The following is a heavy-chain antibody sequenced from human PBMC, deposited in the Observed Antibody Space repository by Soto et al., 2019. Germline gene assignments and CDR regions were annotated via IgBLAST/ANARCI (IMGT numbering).Heavy chain of an antibody. CDR2: IYYSGST. Sequence: PSETLSLTCTVSGGCISSYYWSWIRQPPGKGLEWIGYIYYSGSTNYNPSLKSRVTISVDTSKNQFSLKLSSVTAADTAVYYCASHYDYIWGSYMAHWGQGTLVTVSS. J-gene: IGHJ4*02. V-gene: IGHV4-59*08. CDR1: GGCISSYY. D-gene: IGHD3-16*01. CDR3: ASHYDYIWGSYMAH.